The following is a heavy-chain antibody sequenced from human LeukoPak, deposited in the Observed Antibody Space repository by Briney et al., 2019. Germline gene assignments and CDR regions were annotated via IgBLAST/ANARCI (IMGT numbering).Heavy chain of an antibody. CDR3: AKTQQQLGGFWHMPFEINYFDY. V-gene: IGHV3-23*01. CDR2: ISGSGGST. J-gene: IGHJ4*02. CDR1: GFTFDDYG. Sequence: PGGSLRLSCAASGFTFDDYGMHWVRQAPGKGLEWVSAISGSGGSTYYADSVKGRFTISRDNSKNTLYLQMNSLRAEDTAVYYCAKTQQQLGGFWHMPFEINYFDYWGQGTLVTVSS. D-gene: IGHD6-13*01.